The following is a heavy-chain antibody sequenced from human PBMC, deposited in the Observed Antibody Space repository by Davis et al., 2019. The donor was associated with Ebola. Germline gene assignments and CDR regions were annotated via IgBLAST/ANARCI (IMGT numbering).Heavy chain of an antibody. J-gene: IGHJ5*02. Sequence: GESLKISCAASGFSFSTYGMHWVRQAPGKGLEWVAIIWYDGSYKYYADSVKGRFTISRDNSKNILYLQMDSLRIEDTAQYYCAGDPNWESGSWGQGTLVSVSS. D-gene: IGHD1-1*01. V-gene: IGHV3-33*01. CDR3: AGDPNWESGS. CDR2: IWYDGSYK. CDR1: GFSFSTYG.